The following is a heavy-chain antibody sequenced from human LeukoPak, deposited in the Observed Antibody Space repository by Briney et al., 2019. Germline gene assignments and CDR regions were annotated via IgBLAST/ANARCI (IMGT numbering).Heavy chain of an antibody. CDR3: ARDWIVGYYDSSGYSPAFDY. J-gene: IGHJ4*02. Sequence: GGSLRLSCAASGFTFSSYRMNWVRQAPGKGLEWVSSISSSSSYIYYADSVKGRFTISRDNAKNSLYLQMNSLRAEDTAVYYCARDWIVGYYDSSGYSPAFDYWGQGTLVTVSS. D-gene: IGHD3-22*01. V-gene: IGHV3-21*01. CDR2: ISSSSSYI. CDR1: GFTFSSYR.